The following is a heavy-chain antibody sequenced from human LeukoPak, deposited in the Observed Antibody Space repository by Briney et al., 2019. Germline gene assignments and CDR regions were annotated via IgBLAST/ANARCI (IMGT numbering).Heavy chain of an antibody. J-gene: IGHJ4*02. CDR2: IYHSGST. D-gene: IGHD2-15*01. CDR1: VGSISSINC. CDR3: ARGGYCSGGSCYGFDY. Sequence: SETLSLTCAVSVGSISSINCWSWVRQPPGKGLEWIGEIYHSGSTNYNPSLKSRVTISVDKSKNQSSLTLSSVTAADTAVYYCARGGYCSGGSCYGFDYWGQGTLVPVS. V-gene: IGHV4-4*02.